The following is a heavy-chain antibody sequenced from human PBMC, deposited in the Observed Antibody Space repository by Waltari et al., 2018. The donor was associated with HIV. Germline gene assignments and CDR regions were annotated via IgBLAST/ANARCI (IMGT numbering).Heavy chain of an antibody. Sequence: QLQLQESGPGLVKPSETLSLTCTVSGGSISSSSYSWGWIRQPPGKGLEWIGSIYYSGSTYYNPSLKSRVTISVDTSKNQFSLKLSSVTAADTAVYDCARAGRGSSWFDYWGQGTLVTVSS. J-gene: IGHJ4*02. CDR1: GGSISSSSYS. CDR3: ARAGRGSSWFDY. CDR2: IYYSGST. V-gene: IGHV4-39*07. D-gene: IGHD6-13*01.